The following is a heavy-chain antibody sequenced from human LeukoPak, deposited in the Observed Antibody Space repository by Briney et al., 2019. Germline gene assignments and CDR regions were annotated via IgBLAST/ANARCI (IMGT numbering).Heavy chain of an antibody. CDR1: GFTLSYFD. Sequence: GSLRLSCAASGFTLSYFDMNWVRQAPGKGLAWVSSISTSSRYIYYKDSVRGRFTISRDDAKNSLHLEMNSLRAEDTAVYYCARADCSSSTCYLRRSWFDPWGQGTLVTVSS. CDR3: ARADCSSSTCYLRRSWFDP. CDR2: ISTSSRYI. D-gene: IGHD2-2*01. V-gene: IGHV3-21*01. J-gene: IGHJ5*02.